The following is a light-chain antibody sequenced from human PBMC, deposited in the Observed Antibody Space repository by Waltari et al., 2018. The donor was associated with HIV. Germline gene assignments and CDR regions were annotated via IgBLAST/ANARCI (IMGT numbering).Light chain of an antibody. CDR1: SSDVGAYYY. CDR2: EVS. J-gene: IGLJ2*01. Sequence: QSALTQPASVSGSPGQSITISCTGTSSDVGAYYYVSWDQQHPDRAPKLMIYEVSNRPLGVSNRFSGSKSGNTASLTISGLQAEDEADYYCTSYTSSTHVIFGGGTKLTVL. V-gene: IGLV2-14*01. CDR3: TSYTSSTHVI.